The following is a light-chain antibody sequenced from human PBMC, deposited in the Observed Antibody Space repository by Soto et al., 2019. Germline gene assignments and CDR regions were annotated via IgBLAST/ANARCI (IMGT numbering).Light chain of an antibody. V-gene: IGKV1-39*01. CDR2: AAS. CDR1: QSISSY. CDR3: KQSYSTPPGT. J-gene: IGKJ2*02. Sequence: DVQMTQSPSSLSASVGDRVTITCRASQSISSYLNWYQQKPGKAPNLLIYAASSLQSSVPSRFSGSGAGTHFTLTSSSLQPEDFTTYYCKQSYSTPPGTFGQGTKLEIK.